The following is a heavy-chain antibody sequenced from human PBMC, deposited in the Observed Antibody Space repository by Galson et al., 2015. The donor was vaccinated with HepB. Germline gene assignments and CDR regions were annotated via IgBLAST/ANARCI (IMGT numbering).Heavy chain of an antibody. V-gene: IGHV3-30-3*01. Sequence: SLRLSCAASGFTLSSYAMHWVRQAPGKGLEWVAVISYDGSNKYYADSVKGRFTISRDNSKNTLYLQMNSLRAEDTAVYYCARERPLHSSLDLWGRGTLVTVSS. CDR3: ARERPLHSSLDL. CDR2: ISYDGSNK. CDR1: GFTLSSYA. J-gene: IGHJ2*01. D-gene: IGHD6-19*01.